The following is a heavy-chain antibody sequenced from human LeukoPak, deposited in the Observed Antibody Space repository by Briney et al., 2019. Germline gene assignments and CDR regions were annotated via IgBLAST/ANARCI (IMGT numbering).Heavy chain of an antibody. CDR1: GGSISSGSYY. CDR3: ARRTIYCFDY. Sequence: PSQTLSLTCAVSGGSISSGSYYWSWIRQSPGKGLEWIGFFYHSGTTYYNPSPKSRATISIDRSKNQFSLKLTSVTAADTAVYYCARRTIYCFDYWGQGTLVTVSS. J-gene: IGHJ4*02. CDR2: FYHSGTT. V-gene: IGHV4-30-2*06.